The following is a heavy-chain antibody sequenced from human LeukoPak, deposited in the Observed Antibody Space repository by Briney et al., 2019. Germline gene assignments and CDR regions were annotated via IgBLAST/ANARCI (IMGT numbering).Heavy chain of an antibody. CDR1: GFTFRSSA. CDR3: AKDLEPKYFIDP. D-gene: IGHD3-9*01. CDR2: ISWDGVVI. J-gene: IGHJ5*02. V-gene: IGHV3-30*18. Sequence: GGSQRLSCVTSGFTFRSSAMHWVRQAPGRGLEWIAFISWDGVVIYYADSVKGRFTISRDTSKKQVSLQMDSLGAEDTAVYYCAKDLEPKYFIDPWGRGALVPVPS.